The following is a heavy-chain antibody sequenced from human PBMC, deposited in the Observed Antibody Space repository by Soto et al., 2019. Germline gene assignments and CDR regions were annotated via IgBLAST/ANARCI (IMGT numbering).Heavy chain of an antibody. CDR1: GGTFSSYA. D-gene: IGHD6-19*01. CDR3: ASVSSRVTRRTYDSYYGMDV. J-gene: IGHJ6*02. V-gene: IGHV1-69*13. CDR2: IIPIFGTA. Sequence: SVEVSSKASGGTFSSYALSWVRQAPGQGLERMGGIIPIFGTANYAQKFQGRVTITADESTSTAYMELSSLRSEDTAVYYCASVSSRVTRRTYDSYYGMDVWGQGTTVSVSS.